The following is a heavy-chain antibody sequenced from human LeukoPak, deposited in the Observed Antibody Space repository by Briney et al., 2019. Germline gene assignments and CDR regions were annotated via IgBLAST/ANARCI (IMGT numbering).Heavy chain of an antibody. Sequence: ASVKVSCKSSGFTFTDHYIHRVRQGPGQGLEWMGYIGPHSTFTSSPQEFQGRVTMTRDASMSTAYMELTRLTSDDTAVYYCVREGEGPLSKDFDYWGQGTLVTVSS. CDR3: VREGEGPLSKDFDY. CDR1: GFTFTDHY. D-gene: IGHD2/OR15-2a*01. CDR2: IGPHSTFT. J-gene: IGHJ4*02. V-gene: IGHV1-2*02.